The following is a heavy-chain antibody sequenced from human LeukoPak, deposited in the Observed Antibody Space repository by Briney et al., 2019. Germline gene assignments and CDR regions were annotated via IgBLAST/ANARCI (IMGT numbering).Heavy chain of an antibody. D-gene: IGHD3-3*01. CDR2: ISDRGST. CDR3: ARYFDFWSGYPNWLDP. Sequence: PSGTLSLTCVVSGSSIRSRYHWGWSRPPPGGGLEGIGIISDRGSTYYNSSLRRRVNISVDMSKNQFSLSQRSVTAADTALYFCARYFDFWSGYPNWLDPWGQGMLVTVSA. J-gene: IGHJ5*02. V-gene: IGHV4-38-2*01. CDR1: GSSIRSRYH.